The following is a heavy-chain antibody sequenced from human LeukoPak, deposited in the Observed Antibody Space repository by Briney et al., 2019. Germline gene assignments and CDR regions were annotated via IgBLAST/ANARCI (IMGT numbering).Heavy chain of an antibody. CDR1: GYTFTSYA. J-gene: IGHJ4*02. D-gene: IGHD4-17*01. V-gene: IGHV1-3*01. CDR2: INAGNGNT. Sequence: ASVKVSCKASGYTFTSYAMHWVRQAPGQRLEWMGWINAGNGNTKYSQKFQGRVTMTRDTSTSTVYMELSGLRSEDTAVYYCARDRSPTYYGDYVVGGSLDYWGQGTLVTVSS. CDR3: ARDRSPTYYGDYVVGGSLDY.